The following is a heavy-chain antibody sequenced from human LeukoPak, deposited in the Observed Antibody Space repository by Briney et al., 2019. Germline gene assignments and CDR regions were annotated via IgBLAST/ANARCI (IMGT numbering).Heavy chain of an antibody. J-gene: IGHJ3*02. Sequence: SSETLSLTCAVYGGSFSGYYWSWIRQPPGKGLEWIGEINHSGSTNYNPSLKSRVTISVDTSKDQFSLKLSSVTAADTAVYYCASTRRYYDILTGYLFTAFDIWGQGTMVTVSS. CDR1: GGSFSGYY. V-gene: IGHV4-34*01. CDR3: ASTRRYYDILTGYLFTAFDI. D-gene: IGHD3-9*01. CDR2: INHSGST.